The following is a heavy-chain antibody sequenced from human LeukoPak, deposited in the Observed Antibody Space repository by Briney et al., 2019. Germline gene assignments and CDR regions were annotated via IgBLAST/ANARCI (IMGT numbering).Heavy chain of an antibody. Sequence: GGSLRLSCAASGFTFSGSAMHWVRQASGKGLEWVGRIRSKANSYATAYAASVKGRFTISRDDSKSTAYLQMNSLKAEDTAVYYCTTSREYSSSTVDFDYWGQGTLVTVSS. D-gene: IGHD6-6*01. J-gene: IGHJ4*02. V-gene: IGHV3-73*01. CDR1: GFTFSGSA. CDR3: TTSREYSSSTVDFDY. CDR2: IRSKANSYAT.